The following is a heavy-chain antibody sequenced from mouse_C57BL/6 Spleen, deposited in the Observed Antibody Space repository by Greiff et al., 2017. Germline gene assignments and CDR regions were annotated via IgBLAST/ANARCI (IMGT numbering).Heavy chain of an antibody. V-gene: IGHV14-2*01. CDR3: ARKGTRGNDMDD. CDR1: GFNIKDYY. CDR2: FDPEDGET. Sequence: DVKLVESGAELVKPGASVKLSCTASGFNIKDYYMHWVKQRTEQGLEWIGRFDPEDGETKYAPKSQGKATLTADTSANPTYLQLSSLTSEDTAVYYCARKGTRGNDMDDWGKGTSVTVSS. J-gene: IGHJ4*01.